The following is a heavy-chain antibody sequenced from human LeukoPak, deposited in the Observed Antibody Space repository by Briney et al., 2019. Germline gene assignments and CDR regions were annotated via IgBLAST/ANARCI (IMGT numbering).Heavy chain of an antibody. CDR3: ARVADYGGNGGYYYYYYYMDV. D-gene: IGHD4-23*01. Sequence: IPSETLSLTCSVSGHSISTNNFWAWIRQPPGKGLEWIGNIYHSGSTYYNPSLKSRVTISVDTSKNQFSLKLSSVTAADTAVYYCARVADYGGNGGYYYYYYYMDVWGKGTTVTVSS. CDR2: IYHSGST. CDR1: GHSISTNNF. J-gene: IGHJ6*03. V-gene: IGHV4-38-2*02.